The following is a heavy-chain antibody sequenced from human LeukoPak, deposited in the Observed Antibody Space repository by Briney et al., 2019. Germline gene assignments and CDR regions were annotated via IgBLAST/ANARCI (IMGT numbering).Heavy chain of an antibody. Sequence: GGSLRLSCAASGFTFSSYSMNWVRQAPGKGLEWVAVISNDGSSKYYADSVKGRFTISRDNSKNTLYLQMNSLRTEDTAVYYCAKDRTTVTTVYWGQGTLVTVSS. J-gene: IGHJ4*02. CDR1: GFTFSSYS. V-gene: IGHV3-30*18. CDR2: ISNDGSSK. CDR3: AKDRTTVTTVY. D-gene: IGHD4-17*01.